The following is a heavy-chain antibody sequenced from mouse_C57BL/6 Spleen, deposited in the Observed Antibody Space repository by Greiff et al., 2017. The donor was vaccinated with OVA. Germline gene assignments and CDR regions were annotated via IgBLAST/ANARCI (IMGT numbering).Heavy chain of an antibody. CDR1: GYAFSSYW. CDR3: ASGFITTVVAPFDY. CDR2: IYPGDGDT. D-gene: IGHD1-1*01. V-gene: IGHV1-80*01. Sequence: QVQLQQSGAELVKPGASVKISCKASGYAFSSYWMNWVKQRPGKGLEWIGQIYPGDGDTNYNGKFKGKATLTADKSSSTAYMQLSSLTSEDSAVYFCASGFITTVVAPFDYWGQGTTLTVSS. J-gene: IGHJ2*01.